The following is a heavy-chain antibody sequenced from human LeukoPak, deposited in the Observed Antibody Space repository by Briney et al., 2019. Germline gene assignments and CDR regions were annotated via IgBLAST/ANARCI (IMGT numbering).Heavy chain of an antibody. J-gene: IGHJ4*02. CDR1: GFTFSSYA. CDR3: AKADWNDLAFDY. Sequence: PGGSLRLSCAASGFTFSSYAMHWVRQAPGKGLEWVAVISYDGSNKYYADSVKGRFTISRDNSKNTLYLQMNSLRAEDTALYYCAKADWNDLAFDYWGQGTLVTVSS. CDR2: ISYDGSNK. D-gene: IGHD1-1*01. V-gene: IGHV3-30*01.